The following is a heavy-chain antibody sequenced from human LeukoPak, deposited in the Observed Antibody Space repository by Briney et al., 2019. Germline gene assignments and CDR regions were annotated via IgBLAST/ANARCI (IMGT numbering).Heavy chain of an antibody. J-gene: IGHJ6*03. Sequence: VASVKVSCKASGYTFTSYGISWVRQAPGQGLEWMGWISAYNGNTDYAQKLQGRVTMTTDTSTSTAYMELSSLRSEDTAVYYCATSIAARPDYYYYYMDVWGKGTTVTVSS. CDR3: ATSIAARPDYYYYYMDV. D-gene: IGHD6-6*01. CDR1: GYTFTSYG. CDR2: ISAYNGNT. V-gene: IGHV1-18*01.